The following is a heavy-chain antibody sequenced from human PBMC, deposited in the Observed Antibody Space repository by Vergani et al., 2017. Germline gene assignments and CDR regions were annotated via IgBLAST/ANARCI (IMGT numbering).Heavy chain of an antibody. V-gene: IGHV4-59*01. D-gene: IGHD6-25*01. CDR2: IYYSGST. J-gene: IGHJ4*02. CDR3: GRDRGRVPPGPGFDY. Sequence: QVQLQESGPGLVKPSETLSLTCPVSGGSTSSYYWSWIRQPPGKGLEWIGYIYYSGSTNYNPSLKSRVTISVDTSKNQFSLKLSSVTAAGTAVYYCGRDRGRVPPGPGFDYGGQGTLVTVSS. CDR1: GGSTSSYY.